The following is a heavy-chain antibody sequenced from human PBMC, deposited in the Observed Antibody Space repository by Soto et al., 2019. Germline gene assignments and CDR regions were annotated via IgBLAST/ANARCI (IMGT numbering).Heavy chain of an antibody. CDR1: GGSISSYY. CDR3: ARGFLEWLFDY. V-gene: IGHV4-59*01. D-gene: IGHD3-3*01. Sequence: SETLSLTCTVSGGSISSYYWSWIRQPPGKGLEWMGYIYYSGSTNYNPSLKSRVTISVDTSKNQFSLKLSSVTAADTAVYYCARGFLEWLFDYWGQGTLVTVSS. CDR2: IYYSGST. J-gene: IGHJ4*02.